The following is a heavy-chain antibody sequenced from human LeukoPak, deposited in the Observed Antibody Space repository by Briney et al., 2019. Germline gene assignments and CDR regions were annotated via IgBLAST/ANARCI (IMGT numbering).Heavy chain of an antibody. CDR3: ARGYCSGGSCYNLDY. V-gene: IGHV3-48*01. CDR2: ISSGSSTI. J-gene: IGHJ4*02. Sequence: GGSLRLSCAASGFSFSSYTMNWVRQAPGKGLEWTSYISSGSSTIYYADSVKGRFTISRDNAKNSLYLQMNSLRAEDTAVYYCARGYCSGGSCYNLDYWVQGTLVTVSS. CDR1: GFSFSSYT. D-gene: IGHD2-15*01.